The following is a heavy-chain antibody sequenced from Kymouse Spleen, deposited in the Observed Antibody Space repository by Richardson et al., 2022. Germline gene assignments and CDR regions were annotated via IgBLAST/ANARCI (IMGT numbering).Heavy chain of an antibody. Sequence: QVQLQESGPGLVKPSETLSLTCTVSGGSVSSGSYYWSWIRQPPGKGLEWIGYIYYSGSTNYNPSLKSRVTISVDTSKNQFSLKLSSVTAADTAVYYCARDKDSSSSGRYYYYGMDVWGQGTTVTVSS. D-gene: IGHD6-6*01. CDR1: GGSVSSGSYY. V-gene: IGHV4-61*01. CDR3: ARDKDSSSSGRYYYYGMDV. J-gene: IGHJ6*02. CDR2: IYYSGST.